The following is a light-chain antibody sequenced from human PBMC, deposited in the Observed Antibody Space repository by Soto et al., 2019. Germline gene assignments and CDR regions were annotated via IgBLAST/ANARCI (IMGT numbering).Light chain of an antibody. V-gene: IGLV2-23*02. CDR3: CSYAGISTCV. CDR1: SSHLENYNL. Sequence: QSALTQPASLSGSPGQSVTISCTGTSSHLENYNLVSWYQHHPGKAPKLIIYDVNKRPSGISDRFSGSKSANTASLTISGLQTDDEADYYCCSYAGISTCVFVGGTKLTVL. CDR2: DVN. J-gene: IGLJ3*02.